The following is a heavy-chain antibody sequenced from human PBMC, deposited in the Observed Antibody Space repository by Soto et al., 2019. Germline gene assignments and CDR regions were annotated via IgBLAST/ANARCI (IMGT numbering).Heavy chain of an antibody. V-gene: IGHV3-23*01. D-gene: IGHD6-19*01. Sequence: GGSLRLSCAASGFTFSSYAMSWVRQAPGKGLEWVSAISGSGGRTYSADSVKGRFTISRDNSKNTLYVQMNSLRAEDTAVYYCAKDPSSGWYAEYFQHWGHGTLVTVSS. J-gene: IGHJ1*01. CDR1: GFTFSSYA. CDR3: AKDPSSGWYAEYFQH. CDR2: ISGSGGRT.